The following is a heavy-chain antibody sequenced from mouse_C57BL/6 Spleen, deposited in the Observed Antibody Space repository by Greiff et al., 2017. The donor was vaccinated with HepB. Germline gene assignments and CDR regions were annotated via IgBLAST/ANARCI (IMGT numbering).Heavy chain of an antibody. D-gene: IGHD2-4*01. V-gene: IGHV1-15*01. J-gene: IGHJ2*01. CDR3: TRSADDDDFYYFDY. Sequence: QVQLQQSGAELVRPGASVTLSCKASGYTFTDYDMHWVKQTPVHGLGWIGAIDPDTGGTAYNQKFKGKAILTADKSSSTDYMERRSLTSEDSAVYCCTRSADDDDFYYFDYWGQGTTLTVSS. CDR1: GYTFTDYD. CDR2: IDPDTGGT.